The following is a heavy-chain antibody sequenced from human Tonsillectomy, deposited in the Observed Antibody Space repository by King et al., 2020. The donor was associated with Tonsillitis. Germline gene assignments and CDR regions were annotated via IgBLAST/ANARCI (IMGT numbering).Heavy chain of an antibody. V-gene: IGHV6-1*01. J-gene: IGHJ5*02. CDR1: GDSVSSNTAA. CDR3: AREPQLVLLHPGNWFDP. Sequence: VQLQQSGPGLVKPSQTLSLTCAISGDSVSSNTAAWNWIRQSPSRGLEWLGRTYYRSKWYHDYAVSVKSRITINPDTSKNQFSLQLNSVTPEDTAVYYCAREPQLVLLHPGNWFDPWGQGTLVTVSS. CDR2: TYYRSKWYH. D-gene: IGHD6-13*01.